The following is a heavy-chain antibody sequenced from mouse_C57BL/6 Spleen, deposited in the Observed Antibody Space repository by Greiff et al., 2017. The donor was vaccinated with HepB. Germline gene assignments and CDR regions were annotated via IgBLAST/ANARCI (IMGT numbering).Heavy chain of an antibody. D-gene: IGHD1-1*01. CDR3: TRGGTTVVATGDY. CDR1: GYTFTDYE. Sequence: QVQLKESGAELVRPGASVTLSCKASGYTFTDYEMHWVKQTPVHGLEWIGAIDPETGGTAYNQKFKGKAILTADKSSSTAYMELRSLTSEDSAVYYCTRGGTTVVATGDYWGQGTTLTVSS. CDR2: IDPETGGT. J-gene: IGHJ2*01. V-gene: IGHV1-15*01.